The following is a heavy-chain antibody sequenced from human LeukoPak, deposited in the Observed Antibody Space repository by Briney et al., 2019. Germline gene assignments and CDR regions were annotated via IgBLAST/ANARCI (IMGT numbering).Heavy chain of an antibody. Sequence: GGSLRLSCATSGFTFNNYNMNWVRQAPGRALEWVSSITSSGTYIFYADSVKGRFTISRDNAKNSLYLQMNSLGPEDTAVYYCARDPYSGNYGNYYYYYMDVWGKGTTVTISS. J-gene: IGHJ6*03. CDR1: GFTFNNYN. CDR3: ARDPYSGNYGNYYYYYMDV. V-gene: IGHV3-21*01. CDR2: ITSSGTYI. D-gene: IGHD1-26*01.